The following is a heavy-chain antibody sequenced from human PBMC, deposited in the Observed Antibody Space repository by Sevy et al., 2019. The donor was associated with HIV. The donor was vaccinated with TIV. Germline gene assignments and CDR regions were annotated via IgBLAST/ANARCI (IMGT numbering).Heavy chain of an antibody. CDR2: ISTNGRSA. CDR1: GFTFSTYA. J-gene: IGHJ6*02. D-gene: IGHD2-15*01. Sequence: GRSLRLSCAASGFTFSTYAMNWVRQAPGKGLEWVSSISTNGRSAYYTDSVEGRFTISRDNSKNILYRQMNSLRADDRAVYYCAKGYCSGGSCPRDYYYYGMDVWGQGTTVTVSS. CDR3: AKGYCSGGSCPRDYYYYGMDV. V-gene: IGHV3-23*01.